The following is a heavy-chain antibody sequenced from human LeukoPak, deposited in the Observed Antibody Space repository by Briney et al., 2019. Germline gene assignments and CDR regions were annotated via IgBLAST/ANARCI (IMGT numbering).Heavy chain of an antibody. V-gene: IGHV4-38-2*02. D-gene: IGHD4-17*01. CDR3: ARVRHMTTIDY. J-gene: IGHJ4*02. CDR2: MYHSGDT. Sequence: SETLSLTCTVSGYSVSSGYYWGWLRQPPGKGLEWIGSMYHSGDTYYNPSLKSRVTISVDTSKNQLSLKLSSVTAADTAVYYCARVRHMTTIDYWGQGTLVTVSS. CDR1: GYSVSSGYY.